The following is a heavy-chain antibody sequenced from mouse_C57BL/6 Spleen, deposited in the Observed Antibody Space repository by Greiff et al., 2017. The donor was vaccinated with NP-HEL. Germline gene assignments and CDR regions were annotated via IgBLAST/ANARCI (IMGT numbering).Heavy chain of an antibody. D-gene: IGHD1-1*01. Sequence: VQLQQPGAELVKPGASVKLSCKASGYTFTSYWMQWVKQRPGQGLEWIGEIDPSDSYTNYNQKFKGKATLTVDTSSSTAYMQLSSLTSEDSAVYYCARVRDYWGQGTTLTVSS. J-gene: IGHJ2*01. CDR2: IDPSDSYT. V-gene: IGHV1-50*01. CDR1: GYTFTSYW. CDR3: ARVRDY.